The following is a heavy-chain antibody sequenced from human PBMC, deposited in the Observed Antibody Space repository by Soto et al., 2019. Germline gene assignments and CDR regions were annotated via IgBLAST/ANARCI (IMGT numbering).Heavy chain of an antibody. J-gene: IGHJ5*02. CDR1: GGSISSGDYY. D-gene: IGHD2-15*01. CDR2: IYYSGST. CDR3: ARGKLLVDGWFDP. Sequence: SETLSLTCTVSGGSISSGDYYWSWIRQPPGKGLEWIGYIYYSGSTYYNPSLKSRVTISVDTSKNQFSLKLSSVTAADTAVYYCARGKLLVDGWFDPWGQGLLVTVSS. V-gene: IGHV4-30-4*01.